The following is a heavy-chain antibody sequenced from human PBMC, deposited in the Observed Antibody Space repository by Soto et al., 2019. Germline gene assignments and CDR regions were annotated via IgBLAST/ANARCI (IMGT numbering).Heavy chain of an antibody. CDR2: IKQDGSEK. CDR3: ARDGLVLMVYDDAFDI. J-gene: IGHJ3*02. V-gene: IGHV3-7*01. CDR1: GFTFSSYW. Sequence: LRLSCAASGFTFSSYWMSWVRQAPGKGLEWVANIKQDGSEKYYVDSVKGRFTISRDNAKNSLYLQMNSLRAEDTAVYYCARDGLVLMVYDDAFDIWGQGTMVTVSS. D-gene: IGHD2-8*01.